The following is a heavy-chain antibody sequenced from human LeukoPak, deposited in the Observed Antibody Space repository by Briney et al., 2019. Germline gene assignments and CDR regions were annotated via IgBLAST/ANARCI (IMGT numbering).Heavy chain of an antibody. CDR1: GFTFSSYA. D-gene: IGHD3-22*01. CDR3: AREEYYYDSSVLDAFDI. J-gene: IGHJ3*02. V-gene: IGHV3-48*04. CDR2: ISSSGSTI. Sequence: GGSLRLSCAASGFTFSSYAMSWVRQAPGKGLEWVSYISSSGSTIYYADSVKGRFTISRDNAKNSLYLQMNSLRAEDTAVYYCAREEYYYDSSVLDAFDIWGQGTMVTVSS.